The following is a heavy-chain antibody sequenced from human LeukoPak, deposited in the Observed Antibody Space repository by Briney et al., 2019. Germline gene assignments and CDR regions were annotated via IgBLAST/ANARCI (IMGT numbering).Heavy chain of an antibody. CDR2: IYYSGST. J-gene: IGHJ5*02. CDR3: AMGDCSGGSCHNWFDP. D-gene: IGHD2-15*01. Sequence: PSETKSLTCTVSGGSISSYYWSWIRQPPGKGLEWIGYIYYSGSTNYNPSLKSRVTISVDTSKNQFSLKLSSVTTADTAVYYCAMGDCSGGSCHNWFDPWGQGTLVTVSS. CDR1: GGSISSYY. V-gene: IGHV4-59*08.